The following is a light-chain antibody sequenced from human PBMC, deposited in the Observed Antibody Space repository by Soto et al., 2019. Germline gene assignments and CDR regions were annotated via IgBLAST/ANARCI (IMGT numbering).Light chain of an antibody. CDR1: KTVSTY. J-gene: IGKJ1*01. Sequence: DTQMTQSPSSLSASVGDRISITCRAIKTVSTYLNWYQQKPGKAPTLLISATSTLQSGVPSRFSGSGSGTEFTLTITSLQPEDFATYYCQQTYTTPRTFGQGTKVAIK. CDR2: ATS. V-gene: IGKV1-39*01. CDR3: QQTYTTPRT.